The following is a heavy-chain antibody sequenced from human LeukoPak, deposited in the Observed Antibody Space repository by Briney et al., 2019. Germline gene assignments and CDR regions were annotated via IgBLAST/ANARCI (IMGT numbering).Heavy chain of an antibody. CDR3: ARDGKDGPLWY. CDR2: INENGSEK. Sequence: PGGSLRLSCAASGFTFTRYWMSWVRQAPGKGLEWVANINENGSEKKYLDSVKGRFTISRDNARNFVYLQLNSLRAEDTAIYYCARDGKDGPLWYWGQGILVFVSS. V-gene: IGHV3-7*01. D-gene: IGHD2-15*01. J-gene: IGHJ4*02. CDR1: GFTFTRYW.